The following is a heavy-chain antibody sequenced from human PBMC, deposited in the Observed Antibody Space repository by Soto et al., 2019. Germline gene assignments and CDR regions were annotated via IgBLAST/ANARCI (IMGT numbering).Heavy chain of an antibody. CDR3: ARGSGSLYYFHY. CDR2: IYSGGTT. J-gene: IGHJ4*02. V-gene: IGHV3-53*01. Sequence: GGSLRLSCAASGFNVSTNYMTWVRQAPGRGLEWVSVIYSGGTTYYADSVKGRFIISRDNFKNTLYLQMNNLRAEDTALYYCARGSGSLYYFHYWGQGTLVTVSS. D-gene: IGHD1-26*01. CDR1: GFNVSTNY.